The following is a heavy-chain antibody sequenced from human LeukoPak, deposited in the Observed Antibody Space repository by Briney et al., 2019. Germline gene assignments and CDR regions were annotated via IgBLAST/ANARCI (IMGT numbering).Heavy chain of an antibody. CDR3: ARFHDSSGYLRFDP. V-gene: IGHV1-18*01. D-gene: IGHD3-22*01. CDR2: ISAYNGNT. J-gene: IGHJ5*02. Sequence: ASVRVSCKASGYTFSIYGFSWVRQAPGQGLEWMGWISAYNGNTNYAQKLQGRVTMTTDTSTSTAYMELRSLRSDDTAVYYCARFHDSSGYLRFDPWGQGTLVTVSS. CDR1: GYTFSIYG.